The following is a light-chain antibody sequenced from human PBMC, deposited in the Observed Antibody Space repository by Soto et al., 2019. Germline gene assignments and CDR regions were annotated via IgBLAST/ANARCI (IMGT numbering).Light chain of an antibody. CDR2: AAS. CDR3: QQSYSTPLT. V-gene: IGKV1-39*01. J-gene: IGKJ4*01. Sequence: DVQMTQSPSSLSASVGDRVTITCRASQSISSCLNWYQQKPGKAPKLLIYAASSLQSGVPSRFSGSGSGTDFTLTISSLQPEDCATYYCQQSYSTPLTVGGGTKVEIK. CDR1: QSISSC.